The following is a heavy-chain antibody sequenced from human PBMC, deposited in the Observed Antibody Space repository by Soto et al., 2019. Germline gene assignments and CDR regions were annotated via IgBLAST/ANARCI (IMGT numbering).Heavy chain of an antibody. CDR2: IYYSGST. J-gene: IGHJ4*02. Sequence: SETLSLTCTVSGGSISSGGYYWSWIRQHPGKGLEWIGYIYYSGSTYYNPSLKSRVTISVDTSKNQFSLKLSSVTAADTAVYYCARSGLKSYYVYWGQGTLVTVSS. V-gene: IGHV4-31*03. D-gene: IGHD3-10*02. CDR1: GGSISSGGYY. CDR3: ARSGLKSYYVY.